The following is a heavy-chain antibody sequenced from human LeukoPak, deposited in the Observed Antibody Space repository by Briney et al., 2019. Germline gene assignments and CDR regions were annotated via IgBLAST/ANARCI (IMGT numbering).Heavy chain of an antibody. CDR1: GYTFTSYG. J-gene: IGHJ6*02. Sequence: ASVTVSYKDSGYTFTSYGISWVRQAPGQGLEWIGWISAYNGNTNYAQKLQRRVTMTTDTSTSTAYMELRSVRSEDTAVYDCVRDGETGERPNSYGMDVWGQGTTVTVSS. CDR2: ISAYNGNT. CDR3: VRDGETGERPNSYGMDV. D-gene: IGHD3-10*01. V-gene: IGHV1-18*01.